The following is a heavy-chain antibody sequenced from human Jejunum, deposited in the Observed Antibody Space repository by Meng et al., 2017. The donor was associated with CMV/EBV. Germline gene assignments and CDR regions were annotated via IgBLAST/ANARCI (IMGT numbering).Heavy chain of an antibody. CDR3: ARDSSTSFDY. CDR2: MSSSGST. V-gene: IGHV4-4*07. CDR1: GGPITSYF. Sequence: HGQLQGLRPGLVQPLEPPSLTCSVSGGPITSYFWSWIRQPAGKGMEWIWRMSSSGSTYYNPSLKSRVTMSMDTAKNQFSLKLTSVTAADTAMYYCARDSSTSFDYWGQGTLVTVSS. J-gene: IGHJ4*02.